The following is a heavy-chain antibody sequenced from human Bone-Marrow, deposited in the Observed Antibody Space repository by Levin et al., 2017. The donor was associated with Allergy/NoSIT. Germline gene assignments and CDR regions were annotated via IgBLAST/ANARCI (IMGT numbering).Heavy chain of an antibody. D-gene: IGHD5-12*01. CDR1: GFTFSSYR. CDR3: VRPYSGYDYYRFDL. V-gene: IGHV3-74*01. Sequence: PGGSLRLSCAASGFTFSSYRMHWVRQAPGKGLVWVSRINSDGSSTTYADSAKGRFTISRDNAKNTLYLQMNSLRAEDTAVYYCVRPYSGYDYYRFDLWGQGTLVTVSS. CDR2: INSDGSST. J-gene: IGHJ4*02.